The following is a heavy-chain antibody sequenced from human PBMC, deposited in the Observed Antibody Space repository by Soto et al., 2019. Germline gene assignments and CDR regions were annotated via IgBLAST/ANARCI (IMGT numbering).Heavy chain of an antibody. D-gene: IGHD6-19*01. J-gene: IGHJ4*02. CDR1: GFTFSSYG. CDR2: IWYDGSNK. Sequence: QVQLVESGGGVVQPGRSLRLSCAASGFTFSSYGMHWVRQAPGKGLEWVAVIWYDGSNKYYADSVKGRFTISRDNSKNTLYLQMNSLRAEDTAVYYCARVLAVGGSFFDYWGQGTLVTVSS. V-gene: IGHV3-33*01. CDR3: ARVLAVGGSFFDY.